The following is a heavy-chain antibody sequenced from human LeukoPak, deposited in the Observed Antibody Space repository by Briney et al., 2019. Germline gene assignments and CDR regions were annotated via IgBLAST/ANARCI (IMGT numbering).Heavy chain of an antibody. CDR3: ARGHVVVPAAISGFYWFDP. J-gene: IGHJ5*02. CDR1: GGSISSGSYY. D-gene: IGHD2-2*01. CDR2: IYTSRST. V-gene: IGHV4-61*02. Sequence: SETLSLTCTVSGGSISSGSYYWSWIRQPAGKGLERIGRIYTSRSTNYNPYLKSRVTISVDTSKNQCSLKLSSVTAADTAVYYCARGHVVVPAAISGFYWFDPWGQGTLVTVSS.